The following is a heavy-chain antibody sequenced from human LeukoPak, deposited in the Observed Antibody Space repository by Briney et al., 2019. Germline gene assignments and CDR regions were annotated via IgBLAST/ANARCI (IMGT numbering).Heavy chain of an antibody. CDR3: ARVKDCSSTSCPKGRWFDP. Sequence: ASVKVSCKASGYTFTSYGISWVRRAPGQGLEWMGWISAYNGNTNYAQKLQGRVTMTTDTSTSTAYMELRSLRSDDTAVYYCARVKDCSSTSCPKGRWFDPWGQGTLVTVSS. V-gene: IGHV1-18*01. J-gene: IGHJ5*02. D-gene: IGHD2-2*01. CDR2: ISAYNGNT. CDR1: GYTFTSYG.